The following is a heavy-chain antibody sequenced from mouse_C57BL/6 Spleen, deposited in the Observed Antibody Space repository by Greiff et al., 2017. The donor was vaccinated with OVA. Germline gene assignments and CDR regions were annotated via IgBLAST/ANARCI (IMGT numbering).Heavy chain of an antibody. V-gene: IGHV5-9-1*02. J-gene: IGHJ3*01. CDR3: TRAEDYYGSSPWFAY. CDR2: ISSGGDYI. D-gene: IGHD1-1*01. CDR1: GFTFSSYA. Sequence: EVKVVESGEGLVKPGGSLKLSCAASGFTFSSYAMSWVRQTPEKRLEWVAYISSGGDYIYYADTVKGRFTISRDNARNTLYLQMSSLKSEDTAMYYCTRAEDYYGSSPWFAYWGQGTLVTVSA.